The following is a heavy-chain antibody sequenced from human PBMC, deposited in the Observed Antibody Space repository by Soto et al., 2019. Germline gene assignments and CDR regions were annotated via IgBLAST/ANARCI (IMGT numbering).Heavy chain of an antibody. CDR2: IYHSGST. J-gene: IGHJ6*02. D-gene: IGHD3-10*01. CDR3: ARGSQYYYYGMDV. Sequence: SETLSLTCAVSGYSISSGYYWGWIRQPPGKGLEWIGSIYHSGSTHYNPSLKSRVTISVDTSKNQFSLKLSSVTAADPAVYYCARGSQYYYYGMDVWGQGTTVAVCS. CDR1: GYSISSGYY. V-gene: IGHV4-38-2*01.